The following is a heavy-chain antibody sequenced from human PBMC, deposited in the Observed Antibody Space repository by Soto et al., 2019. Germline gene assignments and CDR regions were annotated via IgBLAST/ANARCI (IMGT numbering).Heavy chain of an antibody. V-gene: IGHV3-23*01. CDR3: AKDSWAIFGVPAGEYYAMDV. CDR1: GFAFENYA. CDR2: ISGSGGTT. J-gene: IGHJ6*02. Sequence: GGSLRLSCVASGFAFENYAMSWVRQAPGKGLEWVSAISGSGGTTYYSDSVKGRFTISRDNSKNTVYLQMNDLRVEDAAEYFCAKDSWAIFGVPAGEYYAMDVWGQGTTVTV. D-gene: IGHD3-3*01.